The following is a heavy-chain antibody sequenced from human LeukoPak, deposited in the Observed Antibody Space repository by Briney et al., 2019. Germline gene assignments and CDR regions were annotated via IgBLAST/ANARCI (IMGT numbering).Heavy chain of an antibody. Sequence: SETLSLTCSVSGGSISNHYWSWIRQPPGKGLEWIGYIYYSGSTNYNPSLKSRVTISVDTSKNQFSLKLSSVTAADTAVYYCARDRSPGGSSWDWGQGTLVTVSS. CDR3: ARDRSPGGSSWD. J-gene: IGHJ4*02. CDR1: GGSISNHY. V-gene: IGHV4-59*11. CDR2: IYYSGST. D-gene: IGHD6-13*01.